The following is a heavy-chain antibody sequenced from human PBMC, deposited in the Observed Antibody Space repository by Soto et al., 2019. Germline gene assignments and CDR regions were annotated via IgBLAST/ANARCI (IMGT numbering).Heavy chain of an antibody. CDR2: SIPVLGTT. D-gene: IGHD2-21*02. CDR1: GDTFSSYT. Sequence: QVQLVQSGAELMKPGSSVKVSCRASGDTFSSYTVNWVRQAPGRGLEWMGRSIPVLGTTDYAQKFKGRVTITADKSTNIVYMELSSLRSEDTAVYYCARRRYCGYDCYHKHYYGMDVWVQGTTVTVAS. J-gene: IGHJ6*02. CDR3: ARRRYCGYDCYHKHYYGMDV. V-gene: IGHV1-69*08.